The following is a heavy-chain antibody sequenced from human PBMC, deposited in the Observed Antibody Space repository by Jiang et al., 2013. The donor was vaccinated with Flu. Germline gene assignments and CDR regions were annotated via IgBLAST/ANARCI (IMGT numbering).Heavy chain of an antibody. D-gene: IGHD5-12*01. V-gene: IGHV1-69*04. CDR3: ARATPVKYSGYDSDDY. J-gene: IGHJ4*02. Sequence: SGAEVKKPGSSVKVSCKASGGTFSSYAISWVRQAPGQGLEWMGRIIPILGIANYAQKFQGRVTITADKSTSTAYMELSSLRSEDTAVYYCARATPVKYSGYDSDDYWGQGTLVTVSS. CDR1: GGTFSSYA. CDR2: IIPILGIA.